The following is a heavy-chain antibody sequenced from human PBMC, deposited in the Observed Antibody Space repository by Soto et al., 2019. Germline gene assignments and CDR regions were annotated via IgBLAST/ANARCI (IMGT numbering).Heavy chain of an antibody. CDR2: ISSTSATI. J-gene: IGHJ5*02. Sequence: GGSLRLSCTASGFTFTSYSINWVRQAPGQGLEWISYISSTSATIYYAESVRGRFTVSRDNAKNSVYLQMNSLRAEDTAVYFFSRAKSLAYNCSLTLGQAPPVTAPQ. CDR3: SRAKSLAYNCSLT. V-gene: IGHV3-48*01. CDR1: GFTFTSYS. D-gene: IGHD1-1*01.